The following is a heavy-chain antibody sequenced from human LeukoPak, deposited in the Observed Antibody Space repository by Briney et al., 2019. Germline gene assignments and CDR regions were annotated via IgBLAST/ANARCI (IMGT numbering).Heavy chain of an antibody. D-gene: IGHD3-22*01. V-gene: IGHV4-30-4*01. CDR3: ARLPRMDYYDSSGYKYYYYYGMDV. CDR2: IYYSGST. Sequence: PSETLSLTCTVSGGSISSGDYYWSWIRQPPGKGLEWIGYIYYSGSTYYNPSLKSRVTISVDTSKNQFSPKLSSVTAADTAVYYCARLPRMDYYDSSGYKYYYYYGMDVWGQGTTVTVSS. J-gene: IGHJ6*02. CDR1: GGSISSGDYY.